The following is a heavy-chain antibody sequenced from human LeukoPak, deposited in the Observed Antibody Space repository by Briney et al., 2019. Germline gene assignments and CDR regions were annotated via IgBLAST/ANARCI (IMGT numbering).Heavy chain of an antibody. CDR1: GYSFTTNW. CDR2: IYPGDSDT. CDR3: ARQFAGYFDF. V-gene: IGHV5-51*01. Sequence: AESLKISCKGSGYSFTTNWISWVRQMPGKGLEWMGNIYPGDSDTRYSPSFRGQVTISVDKSITTAYLQWSSLKASDTAIYYCARQFAGYFDFWGQGTLVTVSS. J-gene: IGHJ4*02. D-gene: IGHD3-10*01.